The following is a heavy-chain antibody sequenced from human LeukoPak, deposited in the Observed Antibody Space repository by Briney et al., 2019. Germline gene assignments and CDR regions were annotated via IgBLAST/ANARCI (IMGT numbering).Heavy chain of an antibody. V-gene: IGHV4-59*01. D-gene: IGHD3-10*01. J-gene: IGHJ4*02. CDR3: ARGHYGSGTGTYSH. CDR2: IYYTGST. CDR1: GGSISPSY. Sequence: QPSETLSLTCTVSGGSISPSYWSWIRQPPGKGLEWIGYIYYTGSTNYNPSLKSRVTISVDTSKNQFSLTLSPVTAADTAVYYCARGHYGSGTGTYSHWGQGTLVTVSS.